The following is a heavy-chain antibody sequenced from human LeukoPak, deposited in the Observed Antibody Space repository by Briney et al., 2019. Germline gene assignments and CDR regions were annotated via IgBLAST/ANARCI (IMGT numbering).Heavy chain of an antibody. J-gene: IGHJ6*03. V-gene: IGHV4-34*01. CDR2: INHSGST. CDR1: GGTFSGYY. Sequence: SETLSLTCAVYGGTFSGYYWSWIRQPPGKGLEWIGEINHSGSTNYNPSLKSRVTMSADTSKNQFSLKLSSVTAADTAVYYCARVPRSYYYYYYMDVWGKGTTVTFSS. CDR3: ARVPRSYYYYYYMDV.